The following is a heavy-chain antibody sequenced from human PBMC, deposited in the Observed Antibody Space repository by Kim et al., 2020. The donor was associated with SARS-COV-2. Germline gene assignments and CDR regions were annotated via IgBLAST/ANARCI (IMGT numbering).Heavy chain of an antibody. CDR2: ISSSSYI. CDR3: ARAPPTLQPMGY. V-gene: IGHV3-21*01. D-gene: IGHD4-4*01. J-gene: IGHJ4*02. Sequence: GGSLRLSCAASGFTFSSYSMNWVRQAPGKGLEWVSSISSSSYIYYADSVKGRFTISRDNAKNSLYLQMNSLRAEDTAVYYCARAPPTLQPMGYWGQGTLVTVSS. CDR1: GFTFSSYS.